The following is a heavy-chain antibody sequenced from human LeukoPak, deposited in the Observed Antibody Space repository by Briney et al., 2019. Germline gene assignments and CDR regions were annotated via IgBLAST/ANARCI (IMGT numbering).Heavy chain of an antibody. J-gene: IGHJ4*02. D-gene: IGHD3-10*01. CDR2: IYHSGST. V-gene: IGHV4-38-2*02. Sequence: SETLSLTCTVSGYSISSGYYWGWIRQPPGKGLEWIGSIYHSGSTYYNPSLKSRVTISVDMSKNQFSLKLSSVTAADTAVYYCARMYGSGSGRVDYWGQGTLVTVSS. CDR3: ARMYGSGSGRVDY. CDR1: GYSISSGYY.